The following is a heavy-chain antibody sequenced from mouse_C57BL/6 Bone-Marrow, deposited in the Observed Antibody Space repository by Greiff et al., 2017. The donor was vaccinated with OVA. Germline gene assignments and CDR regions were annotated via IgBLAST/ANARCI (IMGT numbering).Heavy chain of an antibody. Sequence: VQLQESGAELARPGASVKLSCKASGYTFTSYGISWVKQSTGQGLEWIGEIYPRSGNTYYNEKFKGKATLTADKSSSTAYMELRSLTSEDSAVYFCAREGGYYFDYWGQGTTLTVSS. CDR3: AREGGYYFDY. CDR2: IYPRSGNT. V-gene: IGHV1-81*01. CDR1: GYTFTSYG. J-gene: IGHJ2*01.